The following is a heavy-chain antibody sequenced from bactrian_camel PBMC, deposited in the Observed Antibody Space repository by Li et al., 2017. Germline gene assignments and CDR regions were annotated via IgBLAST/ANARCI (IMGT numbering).Heavy chain of an antibody. CDR1: GYNYSSYS. D-gene: IGHD5*01. CDR3: VADLVAYCSATGFMEYRYREL. V-gene: IGHV3S53*01. Sequence: HVQLVESGGGSVQAGGSLRLSCEVSGYNYSSYSMGWFRQAPGKEREGVATIASNGRTEFADSVKGRFTISRDNAKNTLYLHMDTLTPEDSGTYYCVADLVAYCSATGFMEYRYRELWGQGTQVTVS. CDR2: IASNGRT. J-gene: IGHJ2*01.